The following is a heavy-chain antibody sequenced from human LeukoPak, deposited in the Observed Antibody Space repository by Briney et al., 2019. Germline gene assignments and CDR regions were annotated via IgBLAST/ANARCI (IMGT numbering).Heavy chain of an antibody. V-gene: IGHV3-13*01. Sequence: SGGSLRLSCAASGFTFSSYDMHWVRQATGKGLEWVSAIGTAGDTYYPGSVKGRFTISRENAKNSLYLQMNSLRAGDTAVYYCARVGYPRSPGYMDVWGKGTTVTVSS. CDR1: GFTFSSYD. CDR3: ARVGYPRSPGYMDV. CDR2: IGTAGDT. D-gene: IGHD5-18*01. J-gene: IGHJ6*03.